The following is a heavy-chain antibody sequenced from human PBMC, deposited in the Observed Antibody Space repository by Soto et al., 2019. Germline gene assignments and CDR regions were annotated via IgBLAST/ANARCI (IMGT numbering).Heavy chain of an antibody. CDR2: INPNSGGT. V-gene: IGHV1-2*02. J-gene: IGHJ6*01. D-gene: IGHD2-2*02. Sequence: ASVKVSCRASGYTFTGYYMHWVRQAPGQGLEWMGWINPNSGGTNYAQKFQGRVTMTRDTSISTAYMELSRLRSDDTAVYYCAIGYCSSTSCYMANYYYYGMDVWG. CDR3: AIGYCSSTSCYMANYYYYGMDV. CDR1: GYTFTGYY.